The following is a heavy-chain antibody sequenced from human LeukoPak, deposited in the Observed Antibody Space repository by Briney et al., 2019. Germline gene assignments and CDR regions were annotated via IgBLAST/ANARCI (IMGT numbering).Heavy chain of an antibody. Sequence: SETLSLTCAVYGGSFSGYYWSWIRQPPGKGLEWIGEINHSGSTNYNPSLKSRVTISVDTSKNQFSLKLSSVTAADTAVYYCARGVLAALGYWGQGTLVTVSS. J-gene: IGHJ4*02. V-gene: IGHV4-34*01. D-gene: IGHD2-8*02. CDR1: GGSFSGYY. CDR3: ARGVLAALGY. CDR2: INHSGST.